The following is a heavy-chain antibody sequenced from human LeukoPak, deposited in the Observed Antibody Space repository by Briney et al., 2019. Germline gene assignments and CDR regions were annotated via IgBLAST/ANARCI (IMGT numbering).Heavy chain of an antibody. D-gene: IGHD3-3*01. CDR1: GYTFTGYY. CDR3: ARDRDYDFWSSYYGDGWFDP. Sequence: GASVKVSCKASGYTFTGYYMHWVRQAPGQGLEWMGWINPNSGGTNYAQKFQGRVTMTRDTSISTAYMELSRLRSDDTAVYYCARDRDYDFWSSYYGDGWFDPWGQGTLVTVSS. CDR2: INPNSGGT. J-gene: IGHJ5*02. V-gene: IGHV1-2*02.